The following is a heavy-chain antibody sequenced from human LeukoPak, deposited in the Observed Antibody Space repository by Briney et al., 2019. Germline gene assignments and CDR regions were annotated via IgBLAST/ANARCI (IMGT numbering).Heavy chain of an antibody. D-gene: IGHD1-14*01. J-gene: IGHJ3*02. Sequence: ASVKVSCKASGYTFTGYYMHWVRQAPGQGLEWMGWINPNSGGTNYAQKFQGRVTMTRNTSISTAYMELSRLRSDDTAVYCCARVGRSANAFDIWGQGTMVTVSS. V-gene: IGHV1-2*02. CDR2: INPNSGGT. CDR3: ARVGRSANAFDI. CDR1: GYTFTGYY.